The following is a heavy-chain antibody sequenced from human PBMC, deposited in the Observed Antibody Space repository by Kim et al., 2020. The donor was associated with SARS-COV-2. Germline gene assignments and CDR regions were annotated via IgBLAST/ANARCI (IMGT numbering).Heavy chain of an antibody. CDR3: AITYCSSTSCPLDY. CDR1: GYTFTSYA. D-gene: IGHD2-2*01. J-gene: IGHJ4*02. CDR2: INTNTGNP. V-gene: IGHV7-4-1*02. Sequence: ASVKVSWKASGYTFTSYAMNWVRQAPGQGLEWMGWINTNTGNPTYAQGFTGRFVFSLDTSVSTAYLQISSLKAEDTAVYYCAITYCSSTSCPLDYWGQGTLVTVSS.